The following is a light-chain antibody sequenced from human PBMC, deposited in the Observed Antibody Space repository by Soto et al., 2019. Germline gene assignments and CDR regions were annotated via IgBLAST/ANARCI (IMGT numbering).Light chain of an antibody. Sequence: EIVMTQSPGTLSLSPGERATLSCRASQSVSRYLGWYQQKPGQAPRLLIYDASNRATGIPARFSGSGSGTDFTLTISSLEPEDVAVYYCQQRSKWPLTFGGGTKVETK. CDR2: DAS. CDR1: QSVSRY. V-gene: IGKV3-11*01. CDR3: QQRSKWPLT. J-gene: IGKJ4*01.